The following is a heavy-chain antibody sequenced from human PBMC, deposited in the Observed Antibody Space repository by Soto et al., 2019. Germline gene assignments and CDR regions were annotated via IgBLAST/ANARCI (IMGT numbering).Heavy chain of an antibody. CDR1: GGSISSSSYY. V-gene: IGHV4-39*07. D-gene: IGHD4-17*01. CDR2: IYYSGST. Sequence: SETLSLTCTVSGGSISSSSYYWGWIRQPPGKGLEWIGSIYYSGSTYYNPSLKSRVTISVDTSKNQFSLKLSSVTAADTAVYYWARSRTTVTPSGFQHWGQGTLVTVSS. CDR3: ARSRTTVTPSGFQH. J-gene: IGHJ1*01.